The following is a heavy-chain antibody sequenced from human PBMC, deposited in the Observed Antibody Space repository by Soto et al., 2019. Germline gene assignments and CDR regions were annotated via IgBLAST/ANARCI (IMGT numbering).Heavy chain of an antibody. CDR2: INPNSGGT. Sequence: ASVKVSCKASGYTFTGYYIHWVRQAPGQGLEWMGWINPNSGGTNYAQKFQDRVTMTRDTSITTAYMELSRLRSDDSAVYYCARTTIPNYYGDYWGQGTLVTVS. J-gene: IGHJ4*02. CDR1: GYTFTGYY. CDR3: ARTTIPNYYGDY. D-gene: IGHD3-22*01. V-gene: IGHV1-2*02.